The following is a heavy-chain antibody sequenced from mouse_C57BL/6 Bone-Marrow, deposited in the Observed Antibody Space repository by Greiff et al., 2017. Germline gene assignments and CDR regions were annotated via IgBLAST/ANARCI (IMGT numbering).Heavy chain of an antibody. CDR3: AREGDTVVAPDY. CDR1: GFTFTDYY. V-gene: IGHV7-3*01. D-gene: IGHD1-1*01. CDR2: IRNKANGYTT. J-gene: IGHJ2*01. Sequence: EVKVVESGGGLVQPGGSLSLSCAASGFTFTDYYMSWVRQPPGKALEWLGFIRNKANGYTTEYSASVKGRFTISRDNSQSILYLQMNALRAEDSATYYCAREGDTVVAPDYWGQGTTLTVSS.